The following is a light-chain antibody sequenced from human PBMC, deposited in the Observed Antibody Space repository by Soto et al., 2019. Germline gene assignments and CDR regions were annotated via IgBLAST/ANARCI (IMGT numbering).Light chain of an antibody. CDR2: GAS. Sequence: EIVMAQSPATLSVSPVERATLSCRASQSVSSNLAWYQQKPGQAPRLLIYGASTRATGIPARFSGSGSGTDFTLTISSLQAEDVAVYYCQQYFSTPRTFGQGTKVDIK. V-gene: IGKV3-15*01. CDR1: QSVSSN. J-gene: IGKJ1*01. CDR3: QQYFSTPRT.